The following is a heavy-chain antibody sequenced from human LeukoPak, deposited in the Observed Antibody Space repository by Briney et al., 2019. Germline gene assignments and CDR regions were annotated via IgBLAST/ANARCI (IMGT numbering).Heavy chain of an antibody. CDR2: ISTNGGST. J-gene: IGHJ4*02. Sequence: GGSLRLSCAASGFTFSSYAMHWVRHGPGKGLEYVLAISTNGGSTYYANSVKVRFTISRDNSKNTLYLQMGSVRAEDMAVYYCARWGSTSCYDYWGQGTLVTVFS. D-gene: IGHD2-2*01. V-gene: IGHV3-64*01. CDR1: GFTFSSYA. CDR3: ARWGSTSCYDY.